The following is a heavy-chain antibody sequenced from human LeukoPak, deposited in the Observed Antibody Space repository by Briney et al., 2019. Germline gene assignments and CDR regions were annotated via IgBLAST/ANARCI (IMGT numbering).Heavy chain of an antibody. D-gene: IGHD2-15*01. CDR2: IIPIFGTA. Sequence: SVEVSCKASGGTFSSYAISWVRQAPGQGLEWMGGIIPIFGTANYAQKFQGRVTITADESTSTAYMELSSLRSEDTAVYYCARAADCSGGSCYLNWFDPWGQGTLVTVSS. CDR1: GGTFSSYA. J-gene: IGHJ5*02. CDR3: ARAADCSGGSCYLNWFDP. V-gene: IGHV1-69*01.